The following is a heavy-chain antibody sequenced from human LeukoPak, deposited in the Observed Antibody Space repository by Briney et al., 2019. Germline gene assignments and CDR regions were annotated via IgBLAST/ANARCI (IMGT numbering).Heavy chain of an antibody. J-gene: IGHJ4*02. V-gene: IGHV3-23*01. CDR2: ISGSGGST. CDR1: GFTFSSYA. CDR3: ARDSANYHFAF. Sequence: GGSLRPSCAASGFTFSSYAMSWVRQAPGKGLEWVSAISGSGGSTYYADSVKGRFSISRDTSNNIVSLQMNDLRADDTAMYYCARDSANYHFAFWGQGTLVTVSS. D-gene: IGHD4/OR15-4a*01.